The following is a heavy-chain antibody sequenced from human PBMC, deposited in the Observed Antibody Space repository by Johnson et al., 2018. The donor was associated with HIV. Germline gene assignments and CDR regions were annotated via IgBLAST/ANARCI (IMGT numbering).Heavy chain of an antibody. J-gene: IGHJ3*02. CDR2: ISSSGSTI. CDR3: VNWAYYYGSGYAFDI. D-gene: IGHD3-10*01. Sequence: QVQLVESGGGVVQPGRSLRLSCAASGFTFSDYYMSWIRQAPGKGLEWVSYISSSGSTIYYADSVKGRFTISRDNAKNSPYLQMNSLRAEDTAVYYCVNWAYYYGSGYAFDIWGQGTMVTVSS. CDR1: GFTFSDYY. V-gene: IGHV3-11*01.